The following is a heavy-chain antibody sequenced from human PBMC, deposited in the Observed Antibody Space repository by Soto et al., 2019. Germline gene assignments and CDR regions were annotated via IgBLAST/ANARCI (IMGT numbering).Heavy chain of an antibody. J-gene: IGHJ6*02. V-gene: IGHV3-30-3*01. CDR3: ARAAGGLRVYYYYGMDV. CDR2: ISYDGSNK. Sequence: QVQLVESGGGVVQPGRSLRLSCAASGFTFSSYAMHWVRQAPGKGLEWVAVISYDGSNKYYADSVKGRFTISRDNSKNTLYLQMNSLRAEDTAVYYYARAAGGLRVYYYYGMDVWGQGTTVTVSS. CDR1: GFTFSSYA. D-gene: IGHD3-10*01.